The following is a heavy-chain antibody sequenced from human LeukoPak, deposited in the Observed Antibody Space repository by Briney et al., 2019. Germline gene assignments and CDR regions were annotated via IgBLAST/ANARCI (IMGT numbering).Heavy chain of an antibody. V-gene: IGHV3-23*01. CDR3: AKDLFVGDDYPETGAFDI. J-gene: IGHJ3*02. Sequence: GGSLRLSCAASGFTFSSYDMSWVRQAPGKGLEWVSAISGSGGSTYYADSVKGRFTISRDNSKSTLYLQMNSLRAEDTAVYYCAKDLFVGDDYPETGAFDIWGQGTMVTVSS. CDR2: ISGSGGST. CDR1: GFTFSSYD. D-gene: IGHD2-21*02.